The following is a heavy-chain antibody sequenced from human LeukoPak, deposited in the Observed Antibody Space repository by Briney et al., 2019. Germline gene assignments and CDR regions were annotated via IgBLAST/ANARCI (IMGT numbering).Heavy chain of an antibody. D-gene: IGHD3-22*01. CDR2: IIPIFGTA. CDR1: GGTFSSYE. J-gene: IGHJ6*03. Sequence: SVKVSCKASGGTFSSYEISWVRQAPGQGLEWMGGIIPIFGTANYAQKFQGRVTITADESTSTAYMELSSLRSEDTAVYYCARLYDSSGYYLGYYMDVWGKGTTVTISS. V-gene: IGHV1-69*13. CDR3: ARLYDSSGYYLGYYMDV.